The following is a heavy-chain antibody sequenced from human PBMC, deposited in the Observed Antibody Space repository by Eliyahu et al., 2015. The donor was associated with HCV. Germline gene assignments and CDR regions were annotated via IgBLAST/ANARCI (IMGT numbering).Heavy chain of an antibody. D-gene: IGHD6-19*01. CDR1: EFTFSDYA. CDR3: AKGSRWFSSGYIFDY. V-gene: IGHV3-23*01. Sequence: EVQLLESGGGLVQPGGSLRLSCAASEFTFSDYAMSWVRQAPGKGLEWVSGISXSGASTYYTDSVKGRFTISRDNSKNTLYLQMISLRAEDTAVYYCAKGSRWFSSGYIFDYWGQGTLVTVSS. CDR2: ISXSGAST. J-gene: IGHJ4*02.